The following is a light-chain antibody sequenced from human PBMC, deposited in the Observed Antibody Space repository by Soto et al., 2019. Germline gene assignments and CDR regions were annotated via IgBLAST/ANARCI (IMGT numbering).Light chain of an antibody. J-gene: IGKJ1*01. V-gene: IGKV3-15*01. Sequence: EIVMTQSPATLSVSPGERATLSCRASRSITDNLAWYQQKPGQAPRVLIHGASTRATDIPARFSGSGSGTEFTLTISSLQSEDFAVYYCQQYNSWPLTFGQGTNVEIK. CDR1: RSITDN. CDR3: QQYNSWPLT. CDR2: GAS.